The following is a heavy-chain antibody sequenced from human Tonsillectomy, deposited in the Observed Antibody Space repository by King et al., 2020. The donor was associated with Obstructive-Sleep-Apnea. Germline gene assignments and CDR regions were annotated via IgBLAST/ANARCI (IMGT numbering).Heavy chain of an antibody. J-gene: IGHJ3*02. D-gene: IGHD3-10*01. V-gene: IGHV4-31*03. CDR1: GGSISSGGYY. Sequence: VPLQESGPGLVKPSQTLSLTCTVSGGSISSGGYYWSWIRQHPGKGLEWIGYIYYSGSTYYNPSLKSRVTISVDTSKNQFSLKLSSVTAADTAVYYCARDIPDYGSGTDAFDIWGQGTMVTVSS. CDR3: ARDIPDYGSGTDAFDI. CDR2: IYYSGST.